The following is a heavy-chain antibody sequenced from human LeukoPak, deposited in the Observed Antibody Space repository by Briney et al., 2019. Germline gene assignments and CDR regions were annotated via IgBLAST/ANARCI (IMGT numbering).Heavy chain of an antibody. D-gene: IGHD6-13*01. CDR3: ATYSSWSDFDY. V-gene: IGHV3-7*01. CDR2: IKQDGSEK. Sequence: GGSLRLSCAASGFTFSSYWMSWVRQAPGKGLVWVANIKQDGSEKYYVDSVKGRFTISRDNAKNSLYLQMNSLRAEDTAVYYCATYSSWSDFDYWGQGTLVTVSS. J-gene: IGHJ4*02. CDR1: GFTFSSYW.